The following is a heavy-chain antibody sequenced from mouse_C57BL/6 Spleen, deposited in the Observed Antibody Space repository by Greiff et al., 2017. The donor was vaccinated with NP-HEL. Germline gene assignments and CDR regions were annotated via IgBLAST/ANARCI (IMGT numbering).Heavy chain of an antibody. D-gene: IGHD2-5*01. Sequence: EVQRVESGGGLVQPGGSLKLSCAASGFTFSDYYMSWVRQTPEQRLEWVAYISNGGGSTYYPDTVKCRFTISRDNAKNTLYLQMSRLNSEDTAMYYCARHEGTYDSNYVYAMDYWGQGTSVTVSS. CDR2: ISNGGGST. J-gene: IGHJ4*01. CDR1: GFTFSDYY. CDR3: ARHEGTYDSNYVYAMDY. V-gene: IGHV5-12*01.